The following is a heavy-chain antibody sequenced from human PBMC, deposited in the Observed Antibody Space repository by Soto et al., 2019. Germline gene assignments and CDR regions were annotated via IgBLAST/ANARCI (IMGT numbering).Heavy chain of an antibody. D-gene: IGHD1-20*01. CDR2: IYYSGSI. Sequence: PSETLSLTCTVSVGSISSTGSYWSWIRQHPGKGLEWIGYIYYSGSIYYNSSLKSRLTISLDTSKSQFSLKLTSVTAADTAVYYCARDRDNPPGYFDSWGQGTLVTVSS. V-gene: IGHV4-31*03. J-gene: IGHJ4*02. CDR3: ARDRDNPPGYFDS. CDR1: VGSISSTGSY.